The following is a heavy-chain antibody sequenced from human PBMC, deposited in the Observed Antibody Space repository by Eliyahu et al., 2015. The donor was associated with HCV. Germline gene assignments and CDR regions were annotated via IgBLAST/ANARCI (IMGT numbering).Heavy chain of an antibody. CDR2: FNPDSGGT. D-gene: IGHD3-9*01. Sequence: QVQLVQSGAEVKMPGASVKVXCKASGYAFTAFYMPWVRQAPGQGLEWXGWFNPDSGGTYYAQQFQGRVTMTRDTSISTAYMELGRLRYDDTAVYYCARGEYYDTLTGHPPFDYWGQGTLVTVSS. J-gene: IGHJ4*02. CDR1: GYAFTAFY. V-gene: IGHV1-2*02. CDR3: ARGEYYDTLTGHPPFDY.